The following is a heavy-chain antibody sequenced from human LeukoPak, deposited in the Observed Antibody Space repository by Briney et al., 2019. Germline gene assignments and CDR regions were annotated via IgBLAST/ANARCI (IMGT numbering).Heavy chain of an antibody. CDR2: IYTSGST. CDR3: AREGVITMIDY. Sequence: SETLSLTCTVSGGSISSYYWSWIRQPAGKGLEWIGRIYTSGSTNYNPSLKSRVTMTVDTSRNQFSLKLSSVTAADTAVYYCAREGVITMIDYWGQGTLVTVSS. J-gene: IGHJ4*02. V-gene: IGHV4-4*07. D-gene: IGHD3-10*01. CDR1: GGSISSYY.